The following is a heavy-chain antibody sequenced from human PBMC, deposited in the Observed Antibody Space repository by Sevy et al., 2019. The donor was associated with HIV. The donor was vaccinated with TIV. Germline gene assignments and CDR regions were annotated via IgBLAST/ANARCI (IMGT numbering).Heavy chain of an antibody. CDR3: AYSGSSSEGYYFDY. CDR1: GFTFSGSA. Sequence: GGSLRLSCAASGFTFSGSAMHWVRQASGKGLEWVGRIRMKANAYATSYATSVKGRFTVFRDDSKNTAYLQMNNLKTEDTALYYCAYSGSSSEGYYFDYWGQGTLVTVSS. D-gene: IGHD1-26*01. CDR2: IRMKANAYAT. V-gene: IGHV3-73*01. J-gene: IGHJ4*02.